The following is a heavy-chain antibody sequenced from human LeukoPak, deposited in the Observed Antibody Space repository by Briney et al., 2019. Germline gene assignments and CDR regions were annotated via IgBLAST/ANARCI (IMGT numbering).Heavy chain of an antibody. D-gene: IGHD1-26*01. CDR3: AKGRGSPFCFEY. J-gene: IGHJ4*02. Sequence: GGSLRLSCAASGFNFSSFAMSWVRQPPGKGLEWVSSISGNGGSTYYADSVKGRLTISRDNSKNTMYLQMNSLRAEDTAVYYCAKGRGSPFCFEYWGQGTLVTVSA. CDR2: ISGNGGST. CDR1: GFNFSSFA. V-gene: IGHV3-23*01.